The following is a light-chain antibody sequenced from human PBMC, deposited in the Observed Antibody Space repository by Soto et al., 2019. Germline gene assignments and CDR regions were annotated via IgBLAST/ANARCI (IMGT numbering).Light chain of an antibody. CDR3: CSFAGSYTLGV. CDR2: DVT. Sequence: QSALTQPRSVSASPGQSVTISCTGTSSDVGGYNYVSWYQQHPGKAPKLIIYDVTKRPSGVPDRFSGSKSGNTASLTISGLQAEDEADYYCCSFAGSYTLGVFSGGTQLTVL. CDR1: SSDVGGYNY. J-gene: IGLJ3*02. V-gene: IGLV2-11*01.